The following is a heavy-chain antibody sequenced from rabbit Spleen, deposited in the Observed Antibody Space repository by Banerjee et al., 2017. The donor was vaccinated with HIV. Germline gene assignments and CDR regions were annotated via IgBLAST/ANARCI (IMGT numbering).Heavy chain of an antibody. CDR2: VSTGVSGST. CDR3: AREKSGNHGHDL. CDR1: GFSFSNNYV. J-gene: IGHJ4*01. D-gene: IGHD3-1*01. Sequence: QEQLEESGGDLVKPGASLTLTCTASGFSFSNNYVMCWVRQAPGKGLEWIACVSTGVSGSTYYASWAKGRFTISKTSSTTVTLQMTSLTAADTAAYFCAREKSGNHGHDLWGQGTLVTFS. V-gene: IGHV1S45*01.